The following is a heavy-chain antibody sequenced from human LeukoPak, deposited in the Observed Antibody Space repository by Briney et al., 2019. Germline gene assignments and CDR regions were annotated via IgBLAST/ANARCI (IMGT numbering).Heavy chain of an antibody. V-gene: IGHV3-7*01. CDR3: ARESQGDPLRYYDFWSGYYLFDY. CDR1: GFTFSSYW. J-gene: IGHJ4*02. Sequence: GGSLRLSCAASGFTFSSYWMSWVRQAPGKGLEWVANIKQDGSEKYYVDSVKGRFTISRDNAKNSLYLQMNSLRAEDTAVYYCARESQGDPLRYYDFWSGYYLFDYWGQGTLVTVSS. D-gene: IGHD3-3*01. CDR2: IKQDGSEK.